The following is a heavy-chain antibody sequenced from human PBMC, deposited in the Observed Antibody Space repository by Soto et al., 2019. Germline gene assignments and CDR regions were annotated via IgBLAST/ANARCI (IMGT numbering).Heavy chain of an antibody. CDR2: IIPIFGTA. J-gene: IGHJ6*02. D-gene: IGHD3-10*01. Sequence: QVQLVQSGAEVKKPGSSVKVSCKASGGTFSSYAISWVRQAPGQGLEWMGGIIPIFGTANYAQKFQGRVTITADESTSTAYMELSSLRSEDTAVYYCARDKYGPGMGIYYYYGMDVWGQGTTVTVSS. CDR3: ARDKYGPGMGIYYYYGMDV. CDR1: GGTFSSYA. V-gene: IGHV1-69*12.